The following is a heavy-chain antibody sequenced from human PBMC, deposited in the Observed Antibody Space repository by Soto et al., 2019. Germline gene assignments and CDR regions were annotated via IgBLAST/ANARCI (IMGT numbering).Heavy chain of an antibody. V-gene: IGHV4-34*01. D-gene: IGHD2-15*01. CDR1: GGSFRGYY. J-gene: IGHJ5*02. CDR2: INHSGST. Sequence: SQTLSLTCAVYGGSFRGYYWSWIRQPPGTGLEWIGEINHSGSTNYNPSLKSRVTISVDTSKNQFSLKLSSVTAADTAVYYCARGGHSPHCSGGSCYPAWFDPWGKGTLVTVSS. CDR3: ARGGHSPHCSGGSCYPAWFDP.